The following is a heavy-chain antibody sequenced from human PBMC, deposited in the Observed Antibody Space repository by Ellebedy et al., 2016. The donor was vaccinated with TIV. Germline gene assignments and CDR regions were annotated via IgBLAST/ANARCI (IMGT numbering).Heavy chain of an antibody. CDR3: AREFDIGDPFDI. CDR2: INHSGFT. V-gene: IGHV4-34*01. J-gene: IGHJ3*02. D-gene: IGHD3-9*01. CDR1: GGSFSGYY. Sequence: SETLSLTXDVYGGSFSGYYWTWIRQPPGKGLEWIGEINHSGFTNYNPSLKSRVTISIDVSKNQFSLTLTSVTAADTAMYYCAREFDIGDPFDIWGEGTMVTVSS.